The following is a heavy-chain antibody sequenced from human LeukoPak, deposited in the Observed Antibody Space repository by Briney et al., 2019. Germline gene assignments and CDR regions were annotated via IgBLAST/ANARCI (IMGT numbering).Heavy chain of an antibody. CDR3: ASILTTFDFWSGANWFDP. J-gene: IGHJ5*02. V-gene: IGHV4-39*01. CDR1: GGSISSSSYY. CDR2: IYYSGST. Sequence: KPSETLSLTCTVSGGSISSSSYYWGWIRQPPGKGLEWIGSIYYSGSTYYNPSLKSRVTISVDTSKNQLSLKLSSVTAADTAVYYCASILTTFDFWSGANWFDPWGQGTLVTVSS. D-gene: IGHD3-3*01.